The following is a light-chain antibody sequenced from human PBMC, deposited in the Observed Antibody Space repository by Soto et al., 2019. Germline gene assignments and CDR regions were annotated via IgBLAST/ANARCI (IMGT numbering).Light chain of an antibody. CDR1: QSVGTS. J-gene: IGKJ4*01. V-gene: IGKV3-11*01. CDR3: QQRGVWPLT. Sequence: ETVLTQSPATLSLSPGERATLSCRASQSVGTSLAWYQQKSGQAPRLLFYESSNRATYIPARFSASGSGTDFTLTISGLEPEDFAVYYCQQRGVWPLTFGGGTKVDIK. CDR2: ESS.